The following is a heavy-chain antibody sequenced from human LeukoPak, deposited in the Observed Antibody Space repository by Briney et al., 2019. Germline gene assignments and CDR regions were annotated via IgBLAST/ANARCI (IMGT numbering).Heavy chain of an antibody. CDR1: GYTFTSYG. J-gene: IGHJ2*01. CDR2: ISAYNGNT. V-gene: IGHV1-18*01. CDR3: ARDMGYDYGGNYYWYFDL. D-gene: IGHD4-23*01. Sequence: ASVKVSCKASGYTFTSYGISWVRQAPGQGLEWMGWISAYNGNTNYAQKLQGRVTMTTDTSTSTAYMELRSLRSDDTAVYYCARDMGYDYGGNYYWYFDLWGRGTLVTVSS.